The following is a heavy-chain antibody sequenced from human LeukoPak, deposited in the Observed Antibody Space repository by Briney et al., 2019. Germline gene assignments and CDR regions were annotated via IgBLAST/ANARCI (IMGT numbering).Heavy chain of an antibody. CDR2: IKQDGTEK. J-gene: IGHJ4*02. CDR1: GFTFSGYW. Sequence: GGSLRLSCAASGFTFSGYWMTWVRQAPGKGVEWVGNIKQDGTEKYYVDSVKGRFTISRDNAKTSLYVQMNRLRAEDTAIYYCARWEYTSGWHYIDSWGQGTLVTVSS. V-gene: IGHV3-7*01. D-gene: IGHD6-19*01. CDR3: ARWEYTSGWHYIDS.